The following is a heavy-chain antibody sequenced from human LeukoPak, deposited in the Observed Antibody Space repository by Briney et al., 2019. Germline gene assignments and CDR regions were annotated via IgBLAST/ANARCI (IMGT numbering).Heavy chain of an antibody. J-gene: IGHJ4*02. CDR1: GFPFSDYY. CDR3: ARSLGYLDY. CDR2: ISGGSHI. V-gene: IGHV3-11*01. D-gene: IGHD6-13*01. Sequence: PGGSLRLSCAASGFPFSDYYMSWIRQAPGKGLEWVSYISGGSHIYYADSVKGRFTISRDNAKNSLYLQMNSLRAEDTAVYYCARSLGYLDYWGQGTLVTVSS.